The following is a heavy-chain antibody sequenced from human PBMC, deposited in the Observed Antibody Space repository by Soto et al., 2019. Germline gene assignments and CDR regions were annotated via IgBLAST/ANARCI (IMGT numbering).Heavy chain of an antibody. CDR3: ARPSYFWSGYYTNYYYYYGMDV. Sequence: VSCKASVGAFSSYAISWVRQAPGQGLEWMGGIIPIFGTANYAQKFQGRVTITADESPSTAYMELSSLRSADTAVYYCARPSYFWSGYYTNYYYYYGMDVWGQGTTVTVSS. D-gene: IGHD3-3*01. CDR1: VGAFSSYA. J-gene: IGHJ6*02. V-gene: IGHV1-69*01. CDR2: IIPIFGTA.